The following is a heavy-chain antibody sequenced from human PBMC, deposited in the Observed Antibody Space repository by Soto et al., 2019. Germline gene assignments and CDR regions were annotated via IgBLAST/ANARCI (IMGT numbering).Heavy chain of an antibody. CDR3: VRAKGAIAARKIDYYYGMDV. CDR2: IIPIFGTA. CDR1: GGTFSSYA. Sequence: QVQLVQSGAEVKKPGSSVKVSCKASGGTFSSYAISWVRQAPGQGLEWMGGIIPIFGTANYAQKFQGRVTITADESTSTAYMELSSLRSEDTAVYYCVRAKGAIAARKIDYYYGMDVCGQGTTVTVSS. J-gene: IGHJ6*02. V-gene: IGHV1-69*01. D-gene: IGHD6-6*01.